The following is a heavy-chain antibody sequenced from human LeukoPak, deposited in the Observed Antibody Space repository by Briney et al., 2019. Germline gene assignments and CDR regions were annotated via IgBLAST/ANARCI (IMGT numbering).Heavy chain of an antibody. D-gene: IGHD3-10*01. J-gene: IGHJ4*02. V-gene: IGHV3-21*01. CDR2: ISSRGSDI. Sequence: GGSLRLSCAASGFSFSTYSINWVRQAPGKGLEWVSSISSRGSDIYYADSVKGRFTISRDNAEKSLYLQMNSLRAEDTAVYYCTRGGLRYYFDSWGQGTLDTVSS. CDR3: TRGGLRYYFDS. CDR1: GFSFSTYS.